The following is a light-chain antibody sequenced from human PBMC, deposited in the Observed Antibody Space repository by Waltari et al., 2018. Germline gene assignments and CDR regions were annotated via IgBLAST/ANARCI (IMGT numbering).Light chain of an antibody. V-gene: IGLV2-14*03. CDR1: SSDVGAYNY. Sequence: QSALTQPASVSASPGQSITISCTGTSSDVGAYNYVSWYQQHPGKTPKLIIYDFRIRPSGVSNRFSGSKSGNTASLTISGLQADDEADYYCSSSTSSTTRVFGGGTRLTVL. CDR3: SSSTSSTTRV. J-gene: IGLJ3*02. CDR2: DFR.